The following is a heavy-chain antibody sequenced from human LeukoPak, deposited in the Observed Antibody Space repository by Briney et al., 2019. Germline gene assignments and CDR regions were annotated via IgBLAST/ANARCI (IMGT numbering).Heavy chain of an antibody. V-gene: IGHV4-59*01. Sequence: SETLPLTCTVSGGSISSYYWSWIRQPPGKGLEWIGFGFYSGSTYYNPSLKSRVSISVDTSKNQFSLKLSSVTAADTAIYYCASDRGYYGSDSCYHFDYWGQGTLVTVSS. J-gene: IGHJ4*02. D-gene: IGHD2-15*01. CDR3: ASDRGYYGSDSCYHFDY. CDR2: GFYSGST. CDR1: GGSISSYY.